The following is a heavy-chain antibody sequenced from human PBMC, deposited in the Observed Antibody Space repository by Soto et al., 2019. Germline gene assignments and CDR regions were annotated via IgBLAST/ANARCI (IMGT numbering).Heavy chain of an antibody. CDR1: GCRFTSYW. CDR2: IYPGDSDT. Sequence: GESLKISCKGSGCRFTSYWIGWVRQMPGKGLEWMGIIYPGDSDTRYSPSFQGQVTISADKSISTAYLQWSSLKASDTAMYYCARHDTSYSSSRGFYYGMDVWGQGTTVTVSS. CDR3: ARHDTSYSSSRGFYYGMDV. J-gene: IGHJ6*02. D-gene: IGHD6-6*01. V-gene: IGHV5-51*01.